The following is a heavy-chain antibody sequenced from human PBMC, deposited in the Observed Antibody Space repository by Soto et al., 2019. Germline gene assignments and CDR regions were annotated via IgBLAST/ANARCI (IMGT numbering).Heavy chain of an antibody. J-gene: IGHJ4*02. V-gene: IGHV4-39*07. CDR2: IYYSGST. CDR1: GGSISSSSYY. CDR3: APVRNFDKLFSL. D-gene: IGHD3-9*01. Sequence: SETLSLTCTVSGGSISSSSYYWGWIRQPPGKGLEWIGSIYYSGSTTYNPSLKSRVTMSLDTSKNQYFLKLNSVTAADTAVYYRAPVRNFDKLFSLWGQGTPVTVSS.